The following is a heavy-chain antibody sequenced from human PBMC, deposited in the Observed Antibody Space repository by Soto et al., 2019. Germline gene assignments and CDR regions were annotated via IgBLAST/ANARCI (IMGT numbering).Heavy chain of an antibody. CDR2: SRNKANSYTT. Sequence: GGSLRLSCTASGFSLSDHYVDWVRQAPGKGLEWVGRSRNKANSYTTEYAASVRGRFTISRDDSRNSLYLQMNSLRPEDTAVYFCTRERYCIGDNCLNERFDYWGRGTLVTVSS. D-gene: IGHD1-1*01. J-gene: IGHJ4*02. CDR3: TRERYCIGDNCLNERFDY. CDR1: GFSLSDHY. V-gene: IGHV3-72*01.